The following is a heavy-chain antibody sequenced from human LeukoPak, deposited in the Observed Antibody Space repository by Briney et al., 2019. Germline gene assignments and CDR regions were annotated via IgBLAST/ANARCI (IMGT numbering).Heavy chain of an antibody. CDR3: ARARLPSYYFDY. Sequence: GGSLRLSCAASGFTFSDYYMSWIRQAPGKGLEWVSYISSSGSTIYYADSVKGRFTISRDNAKNSLYLQMNSLRAEDTAVYYYARARLPSYYFDYWGQGTLVTVSS. CDR1: GFTFSDYY. D-gene: IGHD3-16*01. J-gene: IGHJ4*02. CDR2: ISSSGSTI. V-gene: IGHV3-11*01.